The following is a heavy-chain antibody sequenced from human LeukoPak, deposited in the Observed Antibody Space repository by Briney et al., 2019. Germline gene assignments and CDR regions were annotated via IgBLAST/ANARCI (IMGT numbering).Heavy chain of an antibody. J-gene: IGHJ5*02. D-gene: IGHD1-1*01. CDR2: RSYSGST. CDR1: GGSISSYY. CDR3: AREGTAGTNLNWFDP. V-gene: IGHV4-59*01. Sequence: SETLSLTCTVSGGSISSYYWSWIRQPPGKGLEWIGYRSYSGSTNFNTSLKSRVTISVDTSKNQFSLKLSSVTAADTAVYYCAREGTAGTNLNWFDPWGQGTLVTVSS.